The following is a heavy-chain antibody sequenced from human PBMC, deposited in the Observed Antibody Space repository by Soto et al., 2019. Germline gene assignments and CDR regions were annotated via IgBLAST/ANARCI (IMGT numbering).Heavy chain of an antibody. CDR2: ISWNGNFT. D-gene: IGHD2-15*01. Sequence: EVQLVESGGDMVQPGRSLKLSCVGSGYSFEDYSMHWVRQAPGKGLEWVSGISWNGNFTGYADSVKGRFTISRDNAKKSLFLQMRSLRLEDTALYYCVGGSWFYWGQGTLVTVSS. CDR3: VGGSWFY. J-gene: IGHJ4*02. CDR1: GYSFEDYS. V-gene: IGHV3-9*01.